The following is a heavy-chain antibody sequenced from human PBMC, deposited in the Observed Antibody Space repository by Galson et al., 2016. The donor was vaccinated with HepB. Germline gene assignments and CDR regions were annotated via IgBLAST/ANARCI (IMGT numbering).Heavy chain of an antibody. V-gene: IGHV1-69*01. CDR2: IIPISVTT. D-gene: IGHD3-16*02. CDR3: ARVGGYVWGSYRSPRAFDV. Sequence: SCKASGGTFSSHTISWVRQAPGQGLEWMGGIIPISVTTKYAQKFQGRVTISADESTTTAYMELSSLRSEDTAVYYCARVGGYVWGSYRSPRAFDVWGQGTMGTVSS. J-gene: IGHJ3*01. CDR1: GGTFSSHT.